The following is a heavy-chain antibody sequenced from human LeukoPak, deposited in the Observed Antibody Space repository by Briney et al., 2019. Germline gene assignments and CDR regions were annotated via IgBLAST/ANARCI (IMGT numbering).Heavy chain of an antibody. CDR1: GGSISSSSYY. V-gene: IGHV4-39*07. CDR3: ARMAFSKYHYYMDV. CDR2: IYYSGST. Sequence: SETLSLTCTVSGGSISSSSYYWGWIRQPPGKGLEWIGSIYYSGSTYYNPSLKSRVTISVDTSKNQFSLKLSSVTAADTAVYFCARMAFSKYHYYMDVWGKGTTVTVSS. J-gene: IGHJ6*03. D-gene: IGHD4-11*01.